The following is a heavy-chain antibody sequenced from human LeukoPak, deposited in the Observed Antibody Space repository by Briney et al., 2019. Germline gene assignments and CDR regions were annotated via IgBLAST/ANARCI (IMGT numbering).Heavy chain of an antibody. CDR2: INSDGSST. V-gene: IGHV3-74*01. CDR1: GFTFSSYW. CDR3: ARDVSRGWFDR. D-gene: IGHD3-10*01. Sequence: GGSLRLSCAASGFTFSSYWMHWVRPAPGKGLGWVSRINSDGSSTSYADSVKGRFTISRDNAKNTLYLPMNSLRAEDTAVYYCARDVSRGWFDRWGQGTLVTVSS. J-gene: IGHJ5*02.